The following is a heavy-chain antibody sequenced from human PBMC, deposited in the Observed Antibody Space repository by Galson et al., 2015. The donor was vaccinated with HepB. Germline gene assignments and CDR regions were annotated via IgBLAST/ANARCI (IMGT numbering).Heavy chain of an antibody. CDR2: FDPEDGET. Sequence: SVKVSCKVSGYTLTELSMHWVRQAPGKGLEWMGGFDPEDGETIYTQNFQGRVTMTEDTSTDTAYMELSSLRSEDTAVYYCATAGVGYCSGDSCYYFDYWGRGTLVTVSS. CDR3: ATAGVGYCSGDSCYYFDY. J-gene: IGHJ4*02. V-gene: IGHV1-24*01. CDR1: GYTLTELS. D-gene: IGHD2-15*01.